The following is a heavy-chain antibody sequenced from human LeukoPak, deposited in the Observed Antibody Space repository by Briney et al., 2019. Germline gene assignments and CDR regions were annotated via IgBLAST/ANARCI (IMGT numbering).Heavy chain of an antibody. CDR2: ISGSGGST. CDR1: GFTFINYA. V-gene: IGHV3-23*01. Sequence: GGSLRLSCAASGFTFINYAMTWVRQAPGKGLEWVSGISGSGGSTYYADSVKGRFTISRDNAKNTLYLQTNSLRAEDTAVYYCARGVAGTWYFDLWGRGTLVTVSS. D-gene: IGHD6-19*01. J-gene: IGHJ2*01. CDR3: ARGVAGTWYFDL.